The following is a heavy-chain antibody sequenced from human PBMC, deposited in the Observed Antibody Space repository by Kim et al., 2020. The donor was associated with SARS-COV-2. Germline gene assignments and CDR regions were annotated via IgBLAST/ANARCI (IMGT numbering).Heavy chain of an antibody. CDR1: GYSFTNYW. V-gene: IGHV5-51*01. Sequence: GESLKISCKGSGYSFTNYWIAWVRQMPGKGLEWMGIINPSDSDTRYIPSFQGQVTMSADKSIGTAYLQWSSLKASDTAVYYCARGLVVRTEYFDDWGQGTLVTVSS. J-gene: IGHJ4*02. D-gene: IGHD3-22*01. CDR3: ARGLVVRTEYFDD. CDR2: INPSDSDT.